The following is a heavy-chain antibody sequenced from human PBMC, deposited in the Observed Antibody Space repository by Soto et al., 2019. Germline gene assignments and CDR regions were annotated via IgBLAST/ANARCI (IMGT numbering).Heavy chain of an antibody. CDR2: IYPADSDT. Sequence: GESLNISCKGSGFSFTSYWIGLVRQMPGKGLEWMGSIYPADSDTRYSPSFQGQVTISADKSISTAYLQWSSLKASDTAMYYCARRRGDNVLDYWGQGTLVTVSS. CDR1: GFSFTSYW. D-gene: IGHD4-17*01. CDR3: ARRRGDNVLDY. V-gene: IGHV5-51*01. J-gene: IGHJ4*02.